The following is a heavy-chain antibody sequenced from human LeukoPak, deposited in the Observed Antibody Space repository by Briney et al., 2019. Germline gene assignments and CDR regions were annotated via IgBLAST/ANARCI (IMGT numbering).Heavy chain of an antibody. J-gene: IGHJ4*02. Sequence: GGSLRLSCTASGFTFPAYSMTWFRLAPGKGLEWVTFIRNKLAGGTAEYAASVRGRFTVSRDDSNSIVYLQMNNLKTEDTGVYYCTRGRIQTDYWGQGTLVTISS. CDR3: TRGRIQTDY. CDR1: GFTFPAYS. V-gene: IGHV3-49*03. CDR2: IRNKLAGGTA.